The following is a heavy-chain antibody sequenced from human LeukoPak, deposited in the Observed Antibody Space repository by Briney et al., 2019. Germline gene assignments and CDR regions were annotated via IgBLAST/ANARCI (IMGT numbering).Heavy chain of an antibody. CDR3: AAGYCSGGSCYQA. J-gene: IGHJ5*02. CDR2: INHSGST. V-gene: IGHV4-34*01. Sequence: SETLSLTCAVYGGSFSGYYWSWIRQPPGKGLEWTGEINHSGSTNYNPSLKSRVTISVDTSKNQFSLKLSSVTAADTAVYYCAAGYCSGGSCYQAWGQGTLVTVSS. D-gene: IGHD2-15*01. CDR1: GGSFSGYY.